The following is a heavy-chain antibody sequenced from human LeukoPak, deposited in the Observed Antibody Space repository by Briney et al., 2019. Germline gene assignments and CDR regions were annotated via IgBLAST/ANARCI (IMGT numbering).Heavy chain of an antibody. J-gene: IGHJ5*02. D-gene: IGHD3-16*01. CDR2: TSHDGNV. CDR1: GGSISTNTW. V-gene: IGHV4-4*02. Sequence: SGTLSLTCAVSGGSISTNTWWSWVRQPPGKGLEWIGQTSHDGNVDYTPSLKSRVTISVDTSKNQFSLKLNSVTAADTAVYYCARHYGPWGQGTLVTVSS. CDR3: ARHYGP.